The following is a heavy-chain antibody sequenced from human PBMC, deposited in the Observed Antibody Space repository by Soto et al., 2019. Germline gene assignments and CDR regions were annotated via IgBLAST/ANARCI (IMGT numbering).Heavy chain of an antibody. D-gene: IGHD2-21*01. V-gene: IGHV1-69*01. CDR3: AKRIHPLVSPEDYYYYGMDV. CDR1: GGTFSSYA. J-gene: IGHJ6*02. Sequence: QVQLVQSGAEVKKPGSSVKVSCKASGGTFSSYAISWVRQAPGQGLEWMGGIIPIFGTANYAQKFQGRVTITADESTSTAYMELSSLRSEDTAVYYCAKRIHPLVSPEDYYYYGMDVWGQGTTVTVSS. CDR2: IIPIFGTA.